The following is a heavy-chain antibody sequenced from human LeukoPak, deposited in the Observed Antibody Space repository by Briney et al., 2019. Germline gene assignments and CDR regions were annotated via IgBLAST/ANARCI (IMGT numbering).Heavy chain of an antibody. Sequence: KSSETLSLTCTVSGGSISSGGYYWSWIRQHPGKGLEWIGYIYYSGSTYYNPSLKSRVTISVDTSKNQFSLKLSSVTAADTAVYYCAGSKWLAQPYYWGQGTLVTVSS. CDR1: GGSISSGGYY. CDR2: IYYSGST. V-gene: IGHV4-31*03. J-gene: IGHJ4*02. D-gene: IGHD6-19*01. CDR3: AGSKWLAQPYY.